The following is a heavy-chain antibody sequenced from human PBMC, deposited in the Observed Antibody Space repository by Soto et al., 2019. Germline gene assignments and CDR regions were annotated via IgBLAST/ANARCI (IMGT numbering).Heavy chain of an antibody. V-gene: IGHV3-11*06. Sequence: PGGSLRLSCAASGFTFSDYYMSSIRQAPGKGLEWISYISSSGNYADYADSMKGRFSISRDNAKNSLYLQVHSLRAEDTAIYYYARSSGSYWWEFDYWGQGTLVTVSS. J-gene: IGHJ4*02. CDR3: ARSSGSYWWEFDY. CDR2: ISSSGNYA. CDR1: GFTFSDYY. D-gene: IGHD3-10*01.